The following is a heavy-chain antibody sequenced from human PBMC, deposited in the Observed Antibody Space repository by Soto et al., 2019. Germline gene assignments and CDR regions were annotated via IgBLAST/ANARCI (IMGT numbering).Heavy chain of an antibody. V-gene: IGHV3-49*03. CDR2: IRSKAYGGTT. D-gene: IGHD3-22*01. CDR1: GFTFGDYA. Sequence: GGSLRLSCTASGFTFGDYAMSWFRQAPGKGLEWVGFIRSKAYGGTTEYAASVKGRFTISRDDSKSMAYLQMNSLKTEDTAVYYCTTNYYDSSGYDDWFDPWGQGTLVTVSS. J-gene: IGHJ5*02. CDR3: TTNYYDSSGYDDWFDP.